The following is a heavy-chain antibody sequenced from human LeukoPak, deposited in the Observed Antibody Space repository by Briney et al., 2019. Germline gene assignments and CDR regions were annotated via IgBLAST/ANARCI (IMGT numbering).Heavy chain of an antibody. J-gene: IGHJ4*02. D-gene: IGHD4-23*01. V-gene: IGHV4-39*07. CDR3: GRVLRWAEAIDH. CDR2: LYYGGST. Sequence: PSQTLSLTCTVSGVSISSGDYYWSWIRQPPGKGLEYIGSLYYGGSTYYNPSLQSRVTLSVDTSMNQCSLKLSTVTAADTAVYYCGRVLRWAEAIDHWAQGTLVTVSS. CDR1: GVSISSGDYY.